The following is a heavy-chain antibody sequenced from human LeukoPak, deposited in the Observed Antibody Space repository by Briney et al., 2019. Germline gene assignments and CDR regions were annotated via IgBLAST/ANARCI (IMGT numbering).Heavy chain of an antibody. V-gene: IGHV3-23*01. CDR2: ISGSGGST. D-gene: IGHD3-10*01. CDR3: AKALHYYGSGGYYNGCDY. J-gene: IGHJ4*02. CDR1: GFTFSSYA. Sequence: GGSLRLSCAASGFTFSSYAMSWVRQAPGKGLEWVSAISGSGGSTYYADSVKGRFTISRDNSKNTLYLQMNSLRAEDTAVYYCAKALHYYGSGGYYNGCDYWGQGTLVTVSS.